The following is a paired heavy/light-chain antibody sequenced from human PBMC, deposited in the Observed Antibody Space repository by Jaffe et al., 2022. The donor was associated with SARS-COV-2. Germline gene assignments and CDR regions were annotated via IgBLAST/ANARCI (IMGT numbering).Light chain of an antibody. Sequence: DIQMTQSPSSLSASVGDRVTITCRASQDISNYLAWFRQKPGKAPESLIYGASSLQSGVPSKFSGSGSGTDFTLTISSLQPEDFATYYCQQYNAYPHTFGQGTRLEIK. J-gene: IGKJ5*01. CDR3: QQYNAYPHT. CDR1: QDISNY. CDR2: GAS. V-gene: IGKV1-16*02.
Heavy chain of an antibody. D-gene: IGHD6-13*01. V-gene: IGHV3-23*01. CDR1: GFTFSSYS. Sequence: EVQLLESGGGWVQPGGSLRLSCAASGFTFSSYSMSWVRQAPGKGLEWVSRISDNGGTTDYADSVKGRFTISRDNSKSMLYLQMNSLRAEDTAVYYCAKARTPEAVGNLAYWGQGTLVTVSS. J-gene: IGHJ4*02. CDR2: ISDNGGTT. CDR3: AKARTPEAVGNLAY.